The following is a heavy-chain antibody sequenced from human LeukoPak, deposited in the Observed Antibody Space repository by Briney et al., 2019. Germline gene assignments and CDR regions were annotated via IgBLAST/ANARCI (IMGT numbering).Heavy chain of an antibody. CDR2: IWYDGSDK. J-gene: IGHJ4*02. V-gene: IGHV3-33*01. CDR1: GFAFSSYG. CDR3: ARGSSYNEGGGYYYAFDY. D-gene: IGHD3-22*01. Sequence: GRSLRLSCAASGFAFSSYGMHWVRQAPGKGLEWVALIWYDGSDKYYTDSVKGRFTISRDNSKNTLSLQMNSLRAEDTAEYYYARGSSYNEGGGYYYAFDYWGQGTLVTVSS.